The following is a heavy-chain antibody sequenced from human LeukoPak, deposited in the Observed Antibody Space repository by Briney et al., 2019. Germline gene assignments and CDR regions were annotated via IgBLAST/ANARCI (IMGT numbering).Heavy chain of an antibody. CDR3: ADKVEGNHAFNM. J-gene: IGHJ3*02. Sequence: SETLSLTCTVSGYSISSGHWWGWIRQPPGKGLEWIGYIYHSGGIYYNASLKSRVTMSVDTSKNQFSLKLGSVTAVDTAVYYCADKVEGNHAFNMWSQGIMVTVSS. V-gene: IGHV4-28*05. CDR1: GYSISSGHW. CDR2: IYHSGGI.